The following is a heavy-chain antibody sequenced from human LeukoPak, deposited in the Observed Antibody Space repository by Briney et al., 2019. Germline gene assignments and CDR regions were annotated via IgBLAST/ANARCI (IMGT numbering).Heavy chain of an antibody. Sequence: PSETLSLTCTVSGGSISSYYWSWIRQPAGKGLEWIGRIYTSGSTNYNPSLKSRVTISVDTSKNQFSLKLSSVTAADTAVYYCARDYYDSSGYYYDQYYYYGMDVWGQGTTVTVSS. CDR3: ARDYYDSSGYYYDQYYYYGMDV. J-gene: IGHJ6*02. D-gene: IGHD3-22*01. CDR1: GGSISSYY. CDR2: IYTSGST. V-gene: IGHV4-4*07.